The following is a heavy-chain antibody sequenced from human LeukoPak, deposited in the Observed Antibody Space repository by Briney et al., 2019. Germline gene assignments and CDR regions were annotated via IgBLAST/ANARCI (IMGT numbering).Heavy chain of an antibody. D-gene: IGHD5-24*01. Sequence: SETLSLTCAVSGGSISSGGYSWSWIRQPPGKGLEWIGYIYQSGSTYYNPSLKSRVTISVDTSKNQFSLKLSSVTAADTAVYYCARAPREMAAITDDYWGQGTLVTVSS. J-gene: IGHJ4*02. V-gene: IGHV4-30-2*01. CDR2: IYQSGST. CDR3: ARAPREMAAITDDY. CDR1: GGSISSGGYS.